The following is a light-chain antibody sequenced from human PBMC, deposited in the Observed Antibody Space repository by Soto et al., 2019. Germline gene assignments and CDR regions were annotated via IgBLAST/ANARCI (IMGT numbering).Light chain of an antibody. CDR1: SSDVGYYTY. CDR2: EVS. CDR3: TSFTATSTYV. Sequence: QSVLAQPASVSGSLGQSITISCTGTSSDVGYYTYVSWFQQHPGKAPNLMVYEVSNRPSGVSNRFSASKSGNTASLTISGLQAEDEADYYCTSFTATSTYVFGTGTKVSV. J-gene: IGLJ1*01. V-gene: IGLV2-14*01.